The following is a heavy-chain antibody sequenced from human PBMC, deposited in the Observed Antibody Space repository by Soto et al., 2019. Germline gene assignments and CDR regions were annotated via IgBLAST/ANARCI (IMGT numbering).Heavy chain of an antibody. J-gene: IGHJ6*02. V-gene: IGHV5-51*01. Sequence: PGESLKISCKGSGYSFTNYWIGWVRQMPGKGLEWMGIIYPGDSDTRYSPSFQGQVTISADKSISTVYLQWSSLKASDTAMYYCARDRVEPSLLGRYYYYGMDVWGQGTTVTVSS. CDR3: ARDRVEPSLLGRYYYYGMDV. CDR2: IYPGDSDT. CDR1: GYSFTNYW. D-gene: IGHD1-26*01.